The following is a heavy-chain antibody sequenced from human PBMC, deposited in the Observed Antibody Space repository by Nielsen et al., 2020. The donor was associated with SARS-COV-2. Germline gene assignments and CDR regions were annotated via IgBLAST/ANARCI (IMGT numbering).Heavy chain of an antibody. V-gene: IGHV5-51*01. CDR3: ARGLSGYYFGFDY. CDR2: IYPGDSDT. J-gene: IGHJ4*02. Sequence: GESLKISCTGSGYSFTSYWIGWVRQTPGKGLEWMGTIYPGDSDTRYSPSFQGQVTISADKSISTAYLQWSSLKASDTAMYYCARGLSGYYFGFDYWGQGTLVTVSS. CDR1: GYSFTSYW. D-gene: IGHD3-22*01.